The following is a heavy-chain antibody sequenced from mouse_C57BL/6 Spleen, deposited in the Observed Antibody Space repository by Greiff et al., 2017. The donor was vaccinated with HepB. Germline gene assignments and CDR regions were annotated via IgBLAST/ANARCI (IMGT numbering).Heavy chain of an antibody. Sequence: VQLQQSGAELVRPGTSVKVSCKASGYAFTNYLIEWVKQRPGQGLEWIGVINPGSGGTNYNEKFKGKATLTADKSSSTAYMQLSSLTSEDSAVYFCARSSLRQGFAYWGQGTLVTVSA. CDR3: ARSSLRQGFAY. D-gene: IGHD2-12*01. V-gene: IGHV1-54*01. J-gene: IGHJ3*01. CDR1: GYAFTNYL. CDR2: INPGSGGT.